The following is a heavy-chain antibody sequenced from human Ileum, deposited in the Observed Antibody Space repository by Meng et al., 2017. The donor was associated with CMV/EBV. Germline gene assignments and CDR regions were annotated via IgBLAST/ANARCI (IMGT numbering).Heavy chain of an antibody. CDR1: GYTFSGYY. Sequence: ACTASGYTFSGYYMHWVRQAPGQGLEWMGRINLNSGGTNYAQKFQGRVTMTRDTSISTAYMELSSLTSDDTAVYYCARSTGLAVDSWGQGTLVTVSS. CDR2: INLNSGGT. CDR3: ARSTGLAVDS. V-gene: IGHV1-2*06. D-gene: IGHD3-3*02. J-gene: IGHJ4*02.